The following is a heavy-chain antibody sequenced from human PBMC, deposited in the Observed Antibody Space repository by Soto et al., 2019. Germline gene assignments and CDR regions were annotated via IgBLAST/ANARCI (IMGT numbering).Heavy chain of an antibody. CDR1: GFTFSSYG. V-gene: IGHV3-30*18. Sequence: GGSLRRSCAASGFTFSSYGMHWVRQAPGKGLEWVAVISYDGSNKYYADSVKGRFTISRDNSKNTLYLQMNSPRAEDTAVYYCAKAWGATDYYGMDVWGQGTTVTVSS. CDR3: AKAWGATDYYGMDV. D-gene: IGHD3-16*01. J-gene: IGHJ6*02. CDR2: ISYDGSNK.